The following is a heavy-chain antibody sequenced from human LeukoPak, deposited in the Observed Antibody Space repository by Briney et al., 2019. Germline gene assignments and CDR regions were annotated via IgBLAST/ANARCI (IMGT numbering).Heavy chain of an antibody. J-gene: IGHJ5*02. CDR2: VQDSGST. Sequence: SETLSLTCSVSGGSISSHYWGWIRQPPGKGLEWIGYVQDSGSTNYNPSLKSRVTISLDTSRNHVSLKLTSVTAADTAVYYCARGGSSGSSNWFDPWGQGILVTVSS. D-gene: IGHD5-12*01. CDR1: GGSISSHY. CDR3: ARGGSSGSSNWFDP. V-gene: IGHV4-59*11.